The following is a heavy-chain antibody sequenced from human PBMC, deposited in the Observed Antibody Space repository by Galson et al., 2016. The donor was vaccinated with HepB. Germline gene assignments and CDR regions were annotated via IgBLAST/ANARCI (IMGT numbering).Heavy chain of an antibody. Sequence: SLRLSCAASGFTFTSYWINWVRQVPGEGLVWVSRINSEGSSTHYADSVKGSFTISRDNAKNTAYLQMNRLRVESTAVYYCARVAVIPYYYYGMDVWGQGTMVIVSS. CDR1: GFTFTSYW. V-gene: IGHV3-74*01. CDR2: INSEGSST. D-gene: IGHD2-21*01. CDR3: ARVAVIPYYYYGMDV. J-gene: IGHJ6*01.